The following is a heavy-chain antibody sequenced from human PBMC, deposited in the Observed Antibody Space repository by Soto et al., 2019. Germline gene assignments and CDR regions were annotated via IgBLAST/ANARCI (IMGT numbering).Heavy chain of an antibody. J-gene: IGHJ6*02. CDR3: ARVLLWFGTRSNYYYYGMDV. D-gene: IGHD3-10*01. V-gene: IGHV1-18*01. Sequence: ASVKVSCKASGYTFTSYGISWVRQAPGQGLEWMGWISAYNGNTNYAQKLQGRVTMTTDTSTSTAYMELRSLRSDDTAVYYCARVLLWFGTRSNYYYYGMDVWGQGTTVTVS. CDR2: ISAYNGNT. CDR1: GYTFTSYG.